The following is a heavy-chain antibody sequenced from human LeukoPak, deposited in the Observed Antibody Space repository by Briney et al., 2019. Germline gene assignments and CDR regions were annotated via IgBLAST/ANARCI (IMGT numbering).Heavy chain of an antibody. CDR3: AKVPPGCSTTNRYNPLDY. D-gene: IGHD2-2*02. V-gene: IGHV3-30*02. CDR1: GFTFSTFG. J-gene: IGHJ4*02. CDR2: IRYDGDNK. Sequence: GGSLRLSCAASGFTFSTFGMHWVRQTPGKGLEWVAYIRYDGDNKYYADSVKGRFTISRDNSKNTLYLQMNSLRTEDTAVYYCAKVPPGCSTTNRYNPLDYWGQGTLVTVSS.